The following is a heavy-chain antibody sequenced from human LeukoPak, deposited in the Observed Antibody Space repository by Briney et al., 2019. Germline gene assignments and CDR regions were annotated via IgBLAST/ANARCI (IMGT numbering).Heavy chain of an antibody. J-gene: IGHJ4*02. CDR1: GYSFSSYW. D-gene: IGHD2-2*01. V-gene: IGHV5-51*01. CDR3: ARQDCYSANCYLEY. Sequence: GESLKISCKGSGYSFSSYWIGWVRQMPGKGLEWMGIIYPGDSDTRYSPSLQGQVSFSVDKSISTAYLQWSTLEASDTAMYYCARQDCYSANCYLEYWGQGTLVTVSS. CDR2: IYPGDSDT.